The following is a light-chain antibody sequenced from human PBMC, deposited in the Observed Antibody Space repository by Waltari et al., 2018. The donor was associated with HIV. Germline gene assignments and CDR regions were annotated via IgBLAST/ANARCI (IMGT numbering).Light chain of an antibody. V-gene: IGLV2-14*03. J-gene: IGLJ3*02. Sequence: GSPGQSITISCTGSSSDVGGSNFVSWYQQHPGKAPRVLIYDVTTRPSGVSDRFSGSRSGDTASLTISGLQPEDEADYYCESYTSTSVWVFGGGTRLTVL. CDR2: DVT. CDR3: ESYTSTSVWV. CDR1: SSDVGGSNF.